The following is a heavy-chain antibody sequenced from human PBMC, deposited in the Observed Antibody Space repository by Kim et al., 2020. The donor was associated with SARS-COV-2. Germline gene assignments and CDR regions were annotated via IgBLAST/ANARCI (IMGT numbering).Heavy chain of an antibody. CDR3: SRGLVLTPSVMDF. Sequence: GGSLRLSCAASGFTLSNYWMHWVRQAPGNGLVWVSRIKGDGSAANYADPVKGRFTISDDNAKNTMYLQMNSLRAEDTAVSYCSRGLVLTPSVMDFWGQGIVLTVSS. CDR2: IKGDGSAA. D-gene: IGHD2-21*02. CDR1: GFTLSNYW. V-gene: IGHV3-74*01. J-gene: IGHJ4*02.